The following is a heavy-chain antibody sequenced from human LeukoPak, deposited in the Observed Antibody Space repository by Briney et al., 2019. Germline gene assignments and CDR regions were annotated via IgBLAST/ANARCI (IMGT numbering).Heavy chain of an antibody. CDR3: AKGPLRWYKPEYYFDY. CDR1: GFTFSSYA. J-gene: IGHJ4*02. D-gene: IGHD4-23*01. Sequence: GRSLRLSCAASGFTFSSYAMHWVRQAPGKGLEWVAVISYDGSNKYYADSVKGRFTISRDNSKNTLYLQMNSLRAEDTAVYYCAKGPLRWYKPEYYFDYWGQGTLVTVSS. V-gene: IGHV3-30-3*01. CDR2: ISYDGSNK.